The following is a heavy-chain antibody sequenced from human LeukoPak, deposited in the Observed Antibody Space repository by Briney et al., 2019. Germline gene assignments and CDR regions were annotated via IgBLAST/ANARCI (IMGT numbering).Heavy chain of an antibody. J-gene: IGHJ4*02. CDR1: GYTFTTYD. CDR3: VRVYGAIDY. V-gene: IGHV1-8*01. Sequence: ASVKVSCKTSGYTFTTYDINWVRQATGQGLEGMGWMNPNSGYTGFAQKFQGGVTMTRDTSTSTAYMELNSLRSEDTAVYYCVRVYGAIDYWGQGTLVTVSS. CDR2: MNPNSGYT. D-gene: IGHD4-17*01.